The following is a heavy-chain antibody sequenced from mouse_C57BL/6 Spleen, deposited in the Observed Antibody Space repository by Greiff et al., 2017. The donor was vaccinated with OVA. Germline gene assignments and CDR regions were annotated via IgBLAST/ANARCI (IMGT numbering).Heavy chain of an antibody. CDR1: GFTFSDYY. Sequence: EVQRVESEGGLVQPGSSMKLSCTASGFTFSDYYMAWVRQVPEKGLEWVANINYDGSSTYYLDSLKSRFIISRDNAKNILYLQMSSLKSEDTATYYCARSSPYWYFDVWGTGTTVTVSS. V-gene: IGHV5-16*01. J-gene: IGHJ1*03. CDR2: INYDGSST. CDR3: ARSSPYWYFDV.